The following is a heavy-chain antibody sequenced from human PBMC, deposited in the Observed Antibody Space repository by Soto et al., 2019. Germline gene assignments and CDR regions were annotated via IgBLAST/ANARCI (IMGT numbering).Heavy chain of an antibody. CDR3: ARDLSGSGIIDYYYGMDV. V-gene: IGHV3-30-3*01. Sequence: QVQLVESGGGVVQPGRSLRLSCAASGFTFSSYAMHWVRQAPGKGLEWVAVISYDGSNKYYADSVKGRFTVSRDNYMNTLYLQMNSLRVDDTAVYYCARDLSGSGIIDYYYGMDVWGQGTTVTVSS. J-gene: IGHJ6*02. CDR1: GFTFSSYA. CDR2: ISYDGSNK. D-gene: IGHD3-10*01.